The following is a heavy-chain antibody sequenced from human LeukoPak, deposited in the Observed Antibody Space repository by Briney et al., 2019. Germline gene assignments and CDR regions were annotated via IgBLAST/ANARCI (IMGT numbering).Heavy chain of an antibody. Sequence: SETLSLTCTVSGGSISDYYWSWIRQPPGKRLECIGYIDHSGSTNYSPSLKSRVTISVDTSKNQFSLNLRSVTAADTAVYYCARHRRAWGKVVVVDFDYWGQGTLVTVSS. CDR1: GGSISDYY. V-gene: IGHV4-59*08. CDR3: ARHRRAWGKVVVVDFDY. D-gene: IGHD2-15*01. CDR2: IDHSGST. J-gene: IGHJ4*02.